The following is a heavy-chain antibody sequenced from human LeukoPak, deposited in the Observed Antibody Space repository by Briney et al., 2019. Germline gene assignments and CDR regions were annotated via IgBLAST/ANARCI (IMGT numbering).Heavy chain of an antibody. D-gene: IGHD5-24*01. Sequence: GASVKVSCKTSGYTFTYYYMHWVRQAPGQGLEWMGIINPSGGSTTYAQTFEDRVTMTRDTSTSTVYLELSSLRSEDTAVYYCARLMATQYYFDYWGQGTLVTVSS. CDR3: ARLMATQYYFDY. CDR1: GYTFTYYY. CDR2: INPSGGST. V-gene: IGHV1-46*01. J-gene: IGHJ4*02.